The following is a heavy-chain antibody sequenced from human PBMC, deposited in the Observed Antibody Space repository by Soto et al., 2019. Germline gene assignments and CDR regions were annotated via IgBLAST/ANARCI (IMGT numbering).Heavy chain of an antibody. J-gene: IGHJ4*02. V-gene: IGHV4-30-4*01. CDR3: ARDTYGDTYYFDY. D-gene: IGHD4-17*01. CDR1: GGSISSGAYY. CDR2: IYYSGST. Sequence: QVQLQESGPGLVKPSQTLSLTCTVSGGSISSGAYYWSWVRQPPGKGLEWIGYIYYSGSTYYNPSLKSRVTISVAPSKNQFSLKLRSVTATDTAVYYCARDTYGDTYYFDYWGQGTLVTVSS.